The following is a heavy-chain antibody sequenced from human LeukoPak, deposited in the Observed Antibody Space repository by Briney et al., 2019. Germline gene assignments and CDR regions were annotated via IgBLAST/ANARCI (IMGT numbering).Heavy chain of an antibody. CDR1: GFTFSTYW. CDR2: INQDASEI. CDR3: ATDRDNSDWQKRFDS. V-gene: IGHV3-7*01. J-gene: IGHJ4*02. D-gene: IGHD2-21*02. Sequence: GGSLRLSRAASGFTFSTYWMNWYRQAPGKGLEWVGNINQDASEINYVDSVRGRFTISRDNAKNSLHLQMNSLRAEDTAVYYCATDRDNSDWQKRFDSWGQGTLVTVSS.